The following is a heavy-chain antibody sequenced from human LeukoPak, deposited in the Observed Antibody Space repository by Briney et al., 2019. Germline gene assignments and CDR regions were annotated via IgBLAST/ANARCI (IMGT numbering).Heavy chain of an antibody. J-gene: IGHJ4*02. V-gene: IGHV1-69*06. CDR1: GYTFTNYA. CDR3: AKVRWGSDNALDS. D-gene: IGHD3-16*01. CDR2: IIPIFGTA. Sequence: ASVKVSCKASGYTFTNYAISWVRRAPGQGLEWMGGIIPIFGTANYAQKFQGRVTVTADKSTSTAYMELSSLRSEDTAVYYCAKVRWGSDNALDSWGQGTLVTGSS.